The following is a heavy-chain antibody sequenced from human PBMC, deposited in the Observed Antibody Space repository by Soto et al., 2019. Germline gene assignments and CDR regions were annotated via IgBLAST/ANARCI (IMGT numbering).Heavy chain of an antibody. D-gene: IGHD5-12*01. CDR1: GGSFSSHY. J-gene: IGHJ4*02. V-gene: IGHV4-59*11. CDR2: INYSGSA. Sequence: CAVYGGSFSSHYWSWIRQPPGKGLEWIGYINYSGSANYNPSLKSRVTISVDTSKNQFSLRLTSVTAADTAVYYCARVTVATLDYWGQGTLVTVS. CDR3: ARVTVATLDY.